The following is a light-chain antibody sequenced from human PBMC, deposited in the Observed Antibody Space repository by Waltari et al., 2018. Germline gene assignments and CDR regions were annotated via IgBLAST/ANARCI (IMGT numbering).Light chain of an antibody. Sequence: DIQMTQSPLSLSAAVGDRVTSTCRASHGISNYLDWYQQKPGTVPKLLIYTASTLQSGVPSRFSGSGSATDFTLTISSLQPEDVATYYCQKYDSAPFAFGPGTRVDIK. V-gene: IGKV1-27*01. CDR2: TAS. CDR1: HGISNY. CDR3: QKYDSAPFA. J-gene: IGKJ3*01.